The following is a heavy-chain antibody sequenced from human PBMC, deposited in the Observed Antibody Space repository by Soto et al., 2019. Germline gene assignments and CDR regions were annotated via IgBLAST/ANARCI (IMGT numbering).Heavy chain of an antibody. J-gene: IGHJ4*02. V-gene: IGHV4-4*02. Sequence: PSETLSLTCAVSDGFISSSNYWRWVRQPPGKGLEWIGQVYHNGGPSYNPSLRSRVTMSIDKSKNQFSLNLSAVTAADTAVYFCVRHGGRLFDYWGPGHLVTVSS. CDR2: VYHNGGP. D-gene: IGHD2-15*01. CDR3: VRHGGRLFDY. CDR1: DGFISSSNY.